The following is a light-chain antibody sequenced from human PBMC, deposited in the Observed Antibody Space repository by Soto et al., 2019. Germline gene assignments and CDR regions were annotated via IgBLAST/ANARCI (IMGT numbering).Light chain of an antibody. CDR2: DVS. CDR1: SSDVGGSNY. CDR3: SSYTSSAPGVL. Sequence: QSALTQPASVSGSPGRSITISCSGTSSDVGGSNYVSWYQQHPGEAPKLMIYDVSYRPSGVSNRFSGSKSANTASLTISGLQAEDEADYFCSSYTSSAPGVLFGGGTKVTVL. V-gene: IGLV2-14*03. J-gene: IGLJ2*01.